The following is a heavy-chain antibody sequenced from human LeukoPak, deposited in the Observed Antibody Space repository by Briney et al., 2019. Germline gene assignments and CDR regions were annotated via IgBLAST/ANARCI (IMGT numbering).Heavy chain of an antibody. CDR2: MYSGGGT. D-gene: IGHD6-6*01. V-gene: IGHV3-53*05. CDR1: GFSVSSNY. CDR3: AKGLYSSSSSVRHGLDV. Sequence: GGSLRLSCAASGFSVSSNYMTWVRQPPGKGLEWVSVMYSGGGTYYADSVRGRFTITRDNSKNTVYLQMNSLRAIDTAVYYCAKGLYSSSSSVRHGLDVWGQGTTVTVSS. J-gene: IGHJ6*02.